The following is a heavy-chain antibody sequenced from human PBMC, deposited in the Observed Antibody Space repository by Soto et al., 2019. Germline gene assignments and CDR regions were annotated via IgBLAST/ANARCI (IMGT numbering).Heavy chain of an antibody. CDR3: AHRRGGSYSLDP. CDR2: IYWDDDK. J-gene: IGHJ5*02. CDR1: GFSLSTSGVS. D-gene: IGHD1-26*01. Sequence: QITLKESGPTLVKPTQTLTLTCTFSGFSLSTSGVSVGWIRQPPGKALEWLGLIYWDDDKRYSPSLKSRLTSTKDTSKNQVVLTMTNMDPVDTATYYCAHRRGGSYSLDPWGQGTLVTVSS. V-gene: IGHV2-5*02.